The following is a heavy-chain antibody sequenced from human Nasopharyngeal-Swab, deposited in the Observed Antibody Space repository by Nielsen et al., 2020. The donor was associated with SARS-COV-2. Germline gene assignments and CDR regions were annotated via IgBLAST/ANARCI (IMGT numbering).Heavy chain of an antibody. CDR3: ARSRYNWNDDPYYYYYYGMDV. D-gene: IGHD1-20*01. CDR1: GGTFSSYA. V-gene: IGHV1-69*06. CDR2: IIPIFGTA. Sequence: SVKVSCKASGGTFSSYAISWVRQAPGQGLEWMGGIIPIFGTANYAQKFQGRVTITADKSTSTAYMELSSLRSEDMAVYYCARSRYNWNDDPYYYYYYGMDVWGQGTTVTVSS. J-gene: IGHJ6*02.